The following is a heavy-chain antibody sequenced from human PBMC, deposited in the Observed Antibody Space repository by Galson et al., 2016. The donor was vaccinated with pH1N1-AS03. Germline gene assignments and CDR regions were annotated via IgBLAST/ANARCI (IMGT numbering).Heavy chain of an antibody. CDR2: VYPGLSS. Sequence: ETLSLTCSVSGGSMSTYYWTWIRQPAEKGLEWVGRVYPGLSSNYNPSLKGRVTTSVDPSKNQFSLKLRSVTAADTAVYYCAREGCGARSTTGCYASGLGRRSYMDVWGKGTTVTVSS. CDR3: AREGCGARSTTGCYASGLGRRSYMDV. V-gene: IGHV4-4*07. CDR1: GGSMSTYY. J-gene: IGHJ6*04. D-gene: IGHD2-2*01.